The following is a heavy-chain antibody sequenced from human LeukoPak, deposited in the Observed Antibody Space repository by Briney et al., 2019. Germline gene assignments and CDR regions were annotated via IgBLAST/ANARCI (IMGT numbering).Heavy chain of an antibody. CDR2: IYYSGST. J-gene: IGHJ6*02. D-gene: IGHD3-22*01. V-gene: IGHV4-39*01. CDR3: ARQYYYDSSGYYDYYYGMDV. Sequence: SETLSLTCTVSGGSISSSSYYWGWIRPPPGKGLEWIGSIYYSGSTYYNPSLKSRVTISVDTSKNQFSLKLSSVTAADTAVYYCARQYYYDSSGYYDYYYGMDVWGQGTMVTVSS. CDR1: GGSISSSSYY.